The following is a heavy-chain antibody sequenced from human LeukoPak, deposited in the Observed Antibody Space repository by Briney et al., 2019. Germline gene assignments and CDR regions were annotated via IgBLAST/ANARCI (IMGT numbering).Heavy chain of an antibody. Sequence: GGSLRLSCAASRFTFSSYSMNWVRQAPGKGLEWVSSISSSSSYIYYADSVKGRFTISRDNAKNSLYLQMNSLRAEDTAVYYCARGDRRDGYNLLDYWGQGTLVTVSS. V-gene: IGHV3-21*01. CDR3: ARGDRRDGYNLLDY. CDR1: RFTFSSYS. CDR2: ISSSSSYI. D-gene: IGHD5-12*01. J-gene: IGHJ4*02.